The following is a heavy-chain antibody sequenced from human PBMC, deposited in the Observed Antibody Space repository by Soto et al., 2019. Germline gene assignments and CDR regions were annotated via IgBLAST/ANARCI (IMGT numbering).Heavy chain of an antibody. CDR3: AKVLGTGNNYYYYGIDV. CDR2: ISGSGGST. V-gene: IGHV3-23*01. D-gene: IGHD1-1*01. J-gene: IGHJ6*02. CDR1: GFTFSSYA. Sequence: PGGSLRLSCAASGFTFSSYAMSWVRQAPGKGLEWVSAISGSGGSTYYADSVKGRFTISRDNSKNTLYLQMNSLRAEDTAVYYCAKVLGTGNNYYYYGIDVWGQGTTVTVSS.